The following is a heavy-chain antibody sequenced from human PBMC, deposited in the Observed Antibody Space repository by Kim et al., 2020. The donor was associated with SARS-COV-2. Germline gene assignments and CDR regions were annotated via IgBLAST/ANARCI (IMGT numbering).Heavy chain of an antibody. D-gene: IGHD2-21*01. J-gene: IGHJ3*02. CDR2: K. Sequence: KYYTDTVKGRFTISRDNSKNTLYLQRNSLRAEDTAVYYCAKGLGLGAFDIWGQGTMVTVSS. CDR3: AKGLGLGAFDI. V-gene: IGHV3-30*02.